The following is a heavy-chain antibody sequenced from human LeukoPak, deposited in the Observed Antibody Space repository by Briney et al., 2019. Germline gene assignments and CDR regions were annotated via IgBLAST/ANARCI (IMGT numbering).Heavy chain of an antibody. CDR3: ARNYGDPRGFTDY. D-gene: IGHD4-17*01. CDR2: FHPEDGET. V-gene: IGHV1-24*01. Sequence: ASVKGSCKVSGYTVTELSMHWVRQSPGKGLEWMGGFHPEDGETIYAQKFQGRVTMTTDTSTSTAYMELRSLRSDDTAVYYCARNYGDPRGFTDYWGQGTLVTVSS. J-gene: IGHJ4*02. CDR1: GYTVTELS.